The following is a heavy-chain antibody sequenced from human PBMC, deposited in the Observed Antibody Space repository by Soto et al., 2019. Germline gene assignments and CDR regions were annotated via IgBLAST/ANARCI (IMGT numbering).Heavy chain of an antibody. V-gene: IGHV1-8*01. Sequence: QVQLVQSGAEVKKPGASVKVSCKASGYTFTSYDINWVRQATGQGLEWMGWMNPNSGNTGYAQKFQGWVTMTRDTSISTAYMELSRLRSDDTAVYYCARDRGYSYGNYFDYWGQGTLVTVSS. CDR1: GYTFTSYD. J-gene: IGHJ4*02. D-gene: IGHD5-18*01. CDR2: MNPNSGNT. CDR3: ARDRGYSYGNYFDY.